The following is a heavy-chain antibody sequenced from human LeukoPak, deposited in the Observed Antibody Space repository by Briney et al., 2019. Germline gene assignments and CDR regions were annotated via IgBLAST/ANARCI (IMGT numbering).Heavy chain of an antibody. J-gene: IGHJ4*02. CDR1: GGSISSYY. V-gene: IGHV4-59*01. CDR3: ARAGGSIAARLDY. D-gene: IGHD6-6*01. Sequence: SETLSLTCTVSGGSISSYYWSWIRQPPGKGLEWIGYINYSGSTNYNPSLKSRVTISVDTSKNQFSLKLSSVTAADTAVYYCARAGGSIAARLDYWGQGTLVTVSS. CDR2: INYSGST.